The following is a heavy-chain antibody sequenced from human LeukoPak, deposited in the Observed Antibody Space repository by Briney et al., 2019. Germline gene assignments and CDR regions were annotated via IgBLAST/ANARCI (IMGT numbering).Heavy chain of an antibody. CDR3: ARHCCSGPAKRVFDI. J-gene: IGHJ3*02. Sequence: SGTLSLTCTVSGGAIISSDYHWGWARQPPGKGLEWLGTISYSGNTVYNPPHRRRDTLSGDTHNNQFSLKLGPVTAADTAVYHCARHCCSGPAKRVFDIWGQGTMVTVSS. V-gene: IGHV4-39*01. CDR1: GGAIISSDYH. CDR2: ISYSGNT. D-gene: IGHD2-15*01.